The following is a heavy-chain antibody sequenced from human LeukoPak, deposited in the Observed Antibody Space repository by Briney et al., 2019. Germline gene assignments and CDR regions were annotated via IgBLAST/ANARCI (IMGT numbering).Heavy chain of an antibody. Sequence: SETLSLTCSVSGGSFASGTDYWSWIRQPPGKGLEWIGYIYYSGSTNYNPSLKNRVIISVDTSKNQFSLKVNSVTAADTAIYYCARGSGNYYRGFDYWGQGALVTVSS. V-gene: IGHV4-61*01. CDR2: IYYSGST. J-gene: IGHJ4*02. D-gene: IGHD1-26*01. CDR3: ARGSGNYYRGFDY. CDR1: GGSFASGTDY.